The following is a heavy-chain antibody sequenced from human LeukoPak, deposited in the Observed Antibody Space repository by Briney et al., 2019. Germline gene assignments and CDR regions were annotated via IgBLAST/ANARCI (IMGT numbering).Heavy chain of an antibody. J-gene: IGHJ4*02. V-gene: IGHV4-59*01. CDR1: GGSIISYF. CDR2: IYFSGST. D-gene: IGHD5-24*01. Sequence: PSETLSLTCTVSGGSIISYFWSWIRQPPGKGLEWIGYIYFSGSTNYTPSHKSRVTISLDTSKNQFSLKLSSVTAADPAVYYCARDSADGNDYWGQGTLVTVSS. CDR3: ARDSADGNDY.